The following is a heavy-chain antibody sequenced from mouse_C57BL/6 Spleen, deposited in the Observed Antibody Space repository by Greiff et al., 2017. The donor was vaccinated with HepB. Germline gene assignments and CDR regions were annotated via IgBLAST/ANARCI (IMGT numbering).Heavy chain of an antibody. J-gene: IGHJ4*01. CDR2: IRLKSDNYAT. CDR1: GFTFSNYW. V-gene: IGHV6-3*01. Sequence: EVQLVESGGGLVQPGGSMKLSCVASGFTFSNYWMNWVRQSPEKGLEWVAQIRLKSDNYATHYAESVKGRFTISRDDSKSSVYLQMNNLRAEDTGIYYCTGPDGDYEDAMDYWGQGTSVTVSA. D-gene: IGHD2-13*01. CDR3: TGPDGDYEDAMDY.